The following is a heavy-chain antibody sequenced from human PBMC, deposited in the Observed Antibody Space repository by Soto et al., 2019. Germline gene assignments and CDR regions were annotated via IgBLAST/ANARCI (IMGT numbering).Heavy chain of an antibody. J-gene: IGHJ5*02. V-gene: IGHV1-18*01. Sequence: QVQLVQSGAEVKKPGASVKVSCKASGYTFTSYGISWVRQAPGQGLEWMGWISAYNGNPNYAQKLQGRVTMTTDTSTSTADMEPRSLRSDDTAVYYCAISCGGDCSGWFDPWGQGTLVTVSS. CDR2: ISAYNGNP. D-gene: IGHD2-21*02. CDR1: GYTFTSYG. CDR3: AISCGGDCSGWFDP.